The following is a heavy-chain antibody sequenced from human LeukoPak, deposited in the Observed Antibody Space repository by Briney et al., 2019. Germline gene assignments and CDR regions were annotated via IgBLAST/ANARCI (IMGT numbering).Heavy chain of an antibody. V-gene: IGHV1-69*13. Sequence: SVKVSCKASGYTFTSYGISWVRQAPGQGFEWMGGIIPIFGTANYAQKFQGRVTITADESTSTAYMELSSLRSEDTAVYYCARGGDWSQYYFDYWGQGTLVTVSS. D-gene: IGHD2-21*02. CDR1: GYTFTSYG. J-gene: IGHJ4*02. CDR3: ARGGDWSQYYFDY. CDR2: IIPIFGTA.